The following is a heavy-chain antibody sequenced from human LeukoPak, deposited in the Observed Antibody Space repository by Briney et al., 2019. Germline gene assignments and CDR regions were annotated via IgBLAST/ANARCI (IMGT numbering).Heavy chain of an antibody. J-gene: IGHJ4*02. CDR2: VSSSSSTI. V-gene: IGHV3-48*01. D-gene: IGHD4-11*01. CDR1: GFTFSSYS. CDR3: ASTVGTGYDY. Sequence: GGSLRLSCAASGFTFSSYSMNWVRQAPGKGLEWVSYVSSSSSTIYYADSGKGRFTISRDNSKNTLYLQMNSLRADDAAVYYCASTVGTGYDYWGQGTLVTVSS.